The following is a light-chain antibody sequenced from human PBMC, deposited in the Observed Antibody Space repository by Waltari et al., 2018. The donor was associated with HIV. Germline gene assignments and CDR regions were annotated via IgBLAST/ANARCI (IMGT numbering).Light chain of an antibody. CDR3: SSYTSSSTKV. CDR1: SSDIDGYNY. Sequence: QSALTQPASVSGSPGQSITISCTGTSSDIDGYNYVSWYQRPPGKAPKLIIYDVSNRPSGLSKRFSGSKSGNTASLTISGLQAEDEADYYCSSYTSSSTKVFGGGTKLTVL. J-gene: IGLJ2*01. V-gene: IGLV2-14*03. CDR2: DVS.